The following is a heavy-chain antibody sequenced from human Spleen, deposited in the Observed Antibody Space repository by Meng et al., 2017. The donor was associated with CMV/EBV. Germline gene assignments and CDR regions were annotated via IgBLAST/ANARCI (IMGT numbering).Heavy chain of an antibody. CDR2: MNPNNGGT. CDR1: GYTFTGYY. Sequence: ASVKVSCKASGYTFTGYYMHWVRQAPGQGLEWMGWMNPNNGGTNYAQKFQGRVTMTRDTSISTAYMELSSLRSDDTAVYYCARGRPEWGLLTDPFDYWGQGTLVTVSS. CDR3: ARGRPEWGLLTDPFDY. J-gene: IGHJ4*02. V-gene: IGHV1-2*02. D-gene: IGHD2-15*01.